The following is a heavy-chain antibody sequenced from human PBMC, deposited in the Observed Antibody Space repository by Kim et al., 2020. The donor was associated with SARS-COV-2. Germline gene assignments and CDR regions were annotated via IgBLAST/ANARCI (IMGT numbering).Heavy chain of an antibody. CDR3: ARVVYYDSSGPGGWYYYYGMDV. CDR2: IIPIFGTA. Sequence: SVKVSCKASGGTFSSYAISWVRQAPGQGLEWMGGIIPIFGTANYAQKFQGRVTITADKSTSTAYMELSSLRSEDTAVYYCARVVYYDSSGPGGWYYYYGMDVWGQGTTVTVSS. V-gene: IGHV1-69*06. D-gene: IGHD3-22*01. J-gene: IGHJ6*02. CDR1: GGTFSSYA.